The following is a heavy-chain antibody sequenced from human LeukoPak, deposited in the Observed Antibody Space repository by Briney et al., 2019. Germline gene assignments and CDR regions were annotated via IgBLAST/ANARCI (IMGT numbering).Heavy chain of an antibody. CDR2: INSDGSST. CDR1: GFTFSNYW. CDR3: ARDRDSSSWYANYYYYYYGMDV. J-gene: IGHJ6*02. D-gene: IGHD6-13*01. Sequence: GGSLRLSCVASGFTFSNYWMYWVRQAPGRGLVWVSRINSDGSSTSYADSVKGRFTISRDNAKNTLYLQMNSLRAEDTAVYYCARDRDSSSWYANYYYYYYGMDVWGQGTTVTVSS. V-gene: IGHV3-74*01.